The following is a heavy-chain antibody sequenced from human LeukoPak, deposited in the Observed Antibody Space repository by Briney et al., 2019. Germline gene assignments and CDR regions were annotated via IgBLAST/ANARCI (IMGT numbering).Heavy chain of an antibody. D-gene: IGHD5-12*01. CDR1: GFTFSKAW. CDR3: TTALYSGYSGYELSFDY. Sequence: GGSLRLSCAASGFTFSKAWMNWVRQAPGKGLEWVGRIKSKTDGGTTDYAAPVKGRFIISRDDSKNTLYLQMNSLKTEDTAVYYCTTALYSGYSGYELSFDYWGQGTLVTVSP. J-gene: IGHJ4*02. CDR2: IKSKTDGGTT. V-gene: IGHV3-15*07.